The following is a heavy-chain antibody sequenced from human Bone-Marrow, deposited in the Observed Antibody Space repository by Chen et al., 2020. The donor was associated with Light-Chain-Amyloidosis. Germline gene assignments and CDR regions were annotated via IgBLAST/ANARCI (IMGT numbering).Heavy chain of an antibody. CDR1: GFTFGDYA. J-gene: IGHJ6*03. V-gene: IGHV3-49*04. CDR2: IRSKAYGGTT. CDR3: ARVGIQGMTFERYNYYYYMDV. Sequence: EVQLVESGGGLVQPGRSLRLSCTASGFTFGDYAMSWVRQAPGKGLEWVGFIRSKAYGGTTEYAASVKGRFTISRDNAKNSLSLQMNSLRAEDTAVYYSARVGIQGMTFERYNYYYYMDVWGKGTTVTVSS. D-gene: IGHD5-18*01.